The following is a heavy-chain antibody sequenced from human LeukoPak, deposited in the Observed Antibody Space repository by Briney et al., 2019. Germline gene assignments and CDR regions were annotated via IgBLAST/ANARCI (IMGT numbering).Heavy chain of an antibody. V-gene: IGHV4-34*01. CDR2: INHSGST. D-gene: IGHD3-22*01. CDR1: GGSFSGYY. Sequence: SETLSLTCAVYGGSFSGYYWSWIRQPPGKGLEWMGEINHSGSTNYNPSLKSRVTISVDTSKNQSSLKLSSVSAADTAVYYCARKFTYYYDSSGYPILLPDYWGQGTLVTVSS. J-gene: IGHJ4*02. CDR3: ARKFTYYYDSSGYPILLPDY.